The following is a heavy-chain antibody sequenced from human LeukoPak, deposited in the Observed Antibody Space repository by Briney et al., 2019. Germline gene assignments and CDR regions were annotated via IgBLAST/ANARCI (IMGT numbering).Heavy chain of an antibody. J-gene: IGHJ4*02. CDR3: ARDLLRYCSSTSCYFDY. CDR2: IWYDGSNK. D-gene: IGHD2-2*01. Sequence: GGSLRLSCAASGFTFSSYGMHWVRQAPGKGLECVAVIWYDGSNKYYADSVKGRFTISRDNSKNTLYLQMNSLRAEDTAVYYCARDLLRYCSSTSCYFDYWGQGTLVTVSS. CDR1: GFTFSSYG. V-gene: IGHV3-33*01.